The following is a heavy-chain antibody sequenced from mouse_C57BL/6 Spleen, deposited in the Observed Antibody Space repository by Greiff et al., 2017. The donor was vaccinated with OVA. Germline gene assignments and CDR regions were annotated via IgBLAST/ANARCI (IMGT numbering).Heavy chain of an antibody. CDR1: GFTFTSYW. Sequence: QVQLQQPGAELVKPGASVKLSCKASGFTFTSYWMNWVQQRPGQGLEWIGMIRPNSGSTNYNEKFKSKATLTVDKSASPAYMQLSSLASEDSAVYYCARAIYYFDVWGTGTTVTVSS. CDR3: ARAIYYFDV. D-gene: IGHD1-1*01. CDR2: IRPNSGST. V-gene: IGHV1-64*01. J-gene: IGHJ1*03.